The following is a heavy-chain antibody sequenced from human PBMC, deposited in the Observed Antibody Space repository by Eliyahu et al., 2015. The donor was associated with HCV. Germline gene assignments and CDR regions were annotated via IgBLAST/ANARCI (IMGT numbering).Heavy chain of an antibody. CDR2: SRNKAKSYST. Sequence: EVQLVESGGGLVQPGGSLRLSCAXSGFTFSDHYIDWVRQAPGKGLEWVGXSRNKAKSYSTEHAASVMGRFTISRDDSKNSVYLQMNSLRTEDTAVYYCVRVLAVAGLYYFDYWGQGTLVTVSS. D-gene: IGHD6-19*01. J-gene: IGHJ4*02. V-gene: IGHV3-72*01. CDR1: GFTFSDHY. CDR3: VRVLAVAGLYYFDY.